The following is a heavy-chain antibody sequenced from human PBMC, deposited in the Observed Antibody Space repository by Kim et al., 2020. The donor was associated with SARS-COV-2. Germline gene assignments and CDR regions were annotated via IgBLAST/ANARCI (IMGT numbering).Heavy chain of an antibody. J-gene: IGHJ4*02. V-gene: IGHV3-11*01. CDR1: GFTFSDYY. CDR2: ISSSVTTI. D-gene: IGHD6-13*01. Sequence: GGSLRLSCAASGFTFSDYYMNWFRQAPGKGLEWISYISSSVTTIYYSDSVKGRFTFSRDNTKTSLNLQMNSLRAEDTAVYYCARDGVGQQLVRGYFDYWGQGTLVTVSS. CDR3: ARDGVGQQLVRGYFDY.